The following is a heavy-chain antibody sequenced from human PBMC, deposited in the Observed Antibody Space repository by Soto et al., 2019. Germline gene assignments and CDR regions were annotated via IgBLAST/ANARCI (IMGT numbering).Heavy chain of an antibody. CDR3: ARGPSGDKVDY. V-gene: IGHV4-30-4*01. J-gene: IGHJ4*02. D-gene: IGHD7-27*01. CDR2: IYDGGTT. Sequence: QVQLQESGPGLVKPSQTLSLTCTVSGGSISSYDSCWSWIRQSPDRGLEWIGHIYDGGTTYNNPSLKSXXTXSXXTSKTQFSLKLNSVSAADTAVYYCARGPSGDKVDYWGQGILVTVSS. CDR1: GGSISSYDSC.